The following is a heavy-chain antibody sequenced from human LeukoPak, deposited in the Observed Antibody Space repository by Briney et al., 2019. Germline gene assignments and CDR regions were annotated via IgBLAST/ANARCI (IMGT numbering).Heavy chain of an antibody. J-gene: IGHJ4*02. CDR3: ARFDYGDFLFDY. CDR2: IYHSGTT. Sequence: PSETLSLTCAVSGGSISSSNWWSWVRQPPGKGLEWIGEIYHSGTTNYNPSLKNRVTTSVDKSKNHFSLKLTSVTAADTAVYYCARFDYGDFLFDYWGQGALVTVSS. D-gene: IGHD4-17*01. V-gene: IGHV4-4*02. CDR1: GGSISSSNW.